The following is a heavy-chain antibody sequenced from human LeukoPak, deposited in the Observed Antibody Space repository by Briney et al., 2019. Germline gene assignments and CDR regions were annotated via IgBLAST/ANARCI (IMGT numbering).Heavy chain of an antibody. CDR3: ARDGPLDRTYYFDY. CDR1: GFTFSSYA. J-gene: IGHJ4*02. Sequence: GRSLRLSCAASGFTFSSYAMHSVRQAPGKGLEWVAVISYDGSNKYYADSVKGRFTISRDNSKNTLYLQMNSLRAEDTAVYYCARDGPLDRTYYFDYWGQGTLVTVSS. V-gene: IGHV3-30-3*01. CDR2: ISYDGSNK. D-gene: IGHD2-8*01.